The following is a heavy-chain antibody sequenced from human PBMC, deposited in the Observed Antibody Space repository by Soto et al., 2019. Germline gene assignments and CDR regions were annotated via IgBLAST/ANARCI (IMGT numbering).Heavy chain of an antibody. V-gene: IGHV4-39*01. CDR2: IHYSGST. Sequence: SETLSLTCTVSGGSISSSSYHWGWIRQPPGKGLEWIGSIHYSGSTYYNPSLKSRVTISVDTSKNQFSLKLSSVTAADTAVYYCARGGYYYGSGSYPDWFDPWGQGTLVTVSS. CDR3: ARGGYYYGSGSYPDWFDP. CDR1: GGSISSSSYH. J-gene: IGHJ5*01. D-gene: IGHD3-10*01.